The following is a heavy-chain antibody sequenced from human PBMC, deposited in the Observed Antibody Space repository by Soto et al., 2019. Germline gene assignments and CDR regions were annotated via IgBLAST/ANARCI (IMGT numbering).Heavy chain of an antibody. J-gene: IGHJ4*02. Sequence: QVQLVQSGAEVKKPGSSVKVSCKASGGTFSSYAISWVRQAPGQGLEWMGGIIPIFGTANYAQKFQGRVTSTADASTSTAYMELSSLRSEDTAVYYCARERDYDSSGYPLYDFDYWGQGTLVTVSS. V-gene: IGHV1-69*01. D-gene: IGHD3-22*01. CDR2: IIPIFGTA. CDR1: GGTFSSYA. CDR3: ARERDYDSSGYPLYDFDY.